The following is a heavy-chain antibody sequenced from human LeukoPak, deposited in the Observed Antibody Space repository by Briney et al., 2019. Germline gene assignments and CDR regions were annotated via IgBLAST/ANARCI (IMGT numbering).Heavy chain of an antibody. CDR3: QRITIFGVIIDFDY. V-gene: IGHV1-46*01. J-gene: IGHJ4*02. D-gene: IGHD3-3*01. CDR1: GYTFTSYY. Sequence: GASVKASCKASGYTFTSYYMHWVRQAPGQGLEWMGIINPSGGSTSYAQKFQGRVTMTTDTSTSTAYMEVRSLRSDDTAVYYCQRITIFGVIIDFDYWGQGALVTVSS. CDR2: INPSGGST.